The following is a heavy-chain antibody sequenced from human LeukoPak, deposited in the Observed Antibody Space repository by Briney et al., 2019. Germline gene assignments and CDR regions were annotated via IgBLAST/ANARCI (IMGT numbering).Heavy chain of an antibody. J-gene: IGHJ4*02. CDR3: APPHGIDLSIGYFDY. Sequence: GGSLRLSCAASGFMFSDHYMDWVRQPPGKGLEWVGRIRNRLRDYTTEYAASVKGRFTVSRDDSKNLLYLQMNSLKTDDTAVYYFAPPHGIDLSIGYFDYRGQGTLVTGSS. CDR1: GFMFSDHY. D-gene: IGHD3-9*01. CDR2: IRNRLRDYTT. V-gene: IGHV3-72*01.